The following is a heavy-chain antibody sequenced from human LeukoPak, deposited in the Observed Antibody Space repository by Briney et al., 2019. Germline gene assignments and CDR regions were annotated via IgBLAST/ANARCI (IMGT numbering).Heavy chain of an antibody. J-gene: IGHJ4*02. CDR2: IYDTGAT. CDR3: AREGYCSGGSCPFNY. D-gene: IGHD2-15*01. Sequence: SETLSLTCGVSGGSISSYYWSWIRQPPGKGLEWIGYIYDTGATKYNPSLRSRVAISVDTSKNQFSLKLSSVTAADTAVYYCAREGYCSGGSCPFNYWGQGTLVTVSS. CDR1: GGSISSYY. V-gene: IGHV4-59*01.